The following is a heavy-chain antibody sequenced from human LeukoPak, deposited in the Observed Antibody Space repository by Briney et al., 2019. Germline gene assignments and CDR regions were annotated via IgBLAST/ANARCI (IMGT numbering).Heavy chain of an antibody. CDR2: IWYDGSNK. CDR3: ARGSLGTVFDY. V-gene: IGHV3-33*01. D-gene: IGHD6-13*01. CDR1: GFTFSSYG. J-gene: IGHJ4*02. Sequence: PGGSLRLSCAASGFTFSSYGMHWVRQAPGKGLEWVAVIWYDGSNKYYADSVKGRFTISRDNSKNTLYLQMNSLRAEDTAVYYCARGSLGTVFDYWGQGTLVTVSS.